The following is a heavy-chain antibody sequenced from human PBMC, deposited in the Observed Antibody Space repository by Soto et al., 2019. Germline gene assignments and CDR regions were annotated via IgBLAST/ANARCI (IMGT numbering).Heavy chain of an antibody. D-gene: IGHD2-8*01. CDR2: ISYSGST. CDR1: AGSISTINYY. V-gene: IGHV4-31*03. J-gene: IGHJ3*01. Sequence: QVQLQYAGPGLVRPSQTLSLTCTVSAGSISTINYYWSWIRQHPEKGLEWIGYISYSGSTFYHSSLKSRVTISLDTSKKQFSLTLTSVTAADTAVYYCARSAQWDGFDPWGQGTMVTVSS. CDR3: ARSAQWDGFDP.